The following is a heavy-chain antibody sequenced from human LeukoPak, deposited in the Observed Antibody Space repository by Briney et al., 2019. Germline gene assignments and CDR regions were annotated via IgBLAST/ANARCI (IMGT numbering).Heavy chain of an antibody. CDR1: GYTFTGHY. V-gene: IGHV1-2*02. Sequence: ASVKVSCKASGYTFTGHYMHWVRQAPGQGLEWMGWINGDSGGTNLAQKFQGRVTMTRDTSSGTAYLEFNRLRSDDTAVYYCAKGSGYTNSWYWFDPWGQGTLVTVSS. CDR2: INGDSGGT. CDR3: AKGSGYTNSWYWFDP. D-gene: IGHD6-19*01. J-gene: IGHJ5*02.